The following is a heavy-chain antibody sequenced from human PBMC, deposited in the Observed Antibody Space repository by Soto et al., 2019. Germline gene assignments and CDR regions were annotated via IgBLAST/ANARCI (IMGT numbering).Heavy chain of an antibody. J-gene: IGHJ5*02. D-gene: IGHD2-2*01. Sequence: PSETLSLTCAVSGGSIGSGGYSWSWIRQPPGKGLEWIGYIYHSGSTYYNPSLKSRVTISVDRSKNQFSLKLSSVTAADTAVYYCARAILGYCSSTSCYLDWFDPWGQGTRVTVSS. CDR2: IYHSGST. CDR1: GGSIGSGGYS. V-gene: IGHV4-30-2*01. CDR3: ARAILGYCSSTSCYLDWFDP.